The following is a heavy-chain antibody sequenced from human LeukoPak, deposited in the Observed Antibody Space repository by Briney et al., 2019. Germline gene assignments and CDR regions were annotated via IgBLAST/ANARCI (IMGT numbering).Heavy chain of an antibody. D-gene: IGHD6-13*01. V-gene: IGHV1-58*01. CDR2: IVVGSGNT. Sequence: SVKVSCKASGFTFTSSAVQWVRQARGQRPEWIGWIVVGSGNTNYAQKFQERVTITRDMSTSTAYMELSSLRSEDTAVYYCAADIRYSSSWTHQFDYWGQGTLVTVSS. CDR1: GFTFTSSA. CDR3: AADIRYSSSWTHQFDY. J-gene: IGHJ4*02.